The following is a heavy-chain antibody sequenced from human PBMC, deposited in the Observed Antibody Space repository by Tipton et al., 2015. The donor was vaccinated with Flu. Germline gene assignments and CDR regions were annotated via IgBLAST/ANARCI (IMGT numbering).Heavy chain of an antibody. V-gene: IGHV3-9*01. Sequence: SLRLSCAASGFTFDDYAMHWVRQTPGRGLEWVSSISWNSVTIAYADSVKGRFTTSRDNARDSLYLQINSLRDEDTALYYCARGGDGMDVWGQGTTVTVSS. J-gene: IGHJ6*02. CDR3: ARGGDGMDV. CDR2: ISWNSVTI. CDR1: GFTFDDYA.